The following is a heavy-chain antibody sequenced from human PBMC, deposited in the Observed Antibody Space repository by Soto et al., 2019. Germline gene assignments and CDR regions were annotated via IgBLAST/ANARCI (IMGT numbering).Heavy chain of an antibody. V-gene: IGHV2-5*02. CDR1: GFSLSTSGVG. CDR3: AHSPCSGGTCYLFDY. CDR2: IYWDDVQ. J-gene: IGHJ4*02. D-gene: IGHD2-15*01. Sequence: QITLKESGPALVKPTQTLTLACTTSGFSLSTSGVGVGWIRQPPGKALEWLALIYWDDVQRYSPSLKTRLTTTKDTSRTQVVLTMTNMDPVDTATYYCAHSPCSGGTCYLFDYWGQGTLVTVSS.